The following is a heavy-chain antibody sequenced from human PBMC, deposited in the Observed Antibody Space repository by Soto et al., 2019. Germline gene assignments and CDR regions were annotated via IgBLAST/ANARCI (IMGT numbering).Heavy chain of an antibody. CDR2: IHHSGNT. D-gene: IGHD3-9*01. CDR3: ARPNYDIFTGLSGFDI. CDR1: GDSITSGNYY. Sequence: QVQLQESGPGLVKPSQTLSLTCIVSGDSITSGNYYWSWIRQHPGKGLEWIGYIHHSGNTYYIPSLNSRLSLSMDTSKNQFSLQLSSVTAADTALYYCARPNYDIFTGLSGFDIGGQGTMVTVSS. J-gene: IGHJ3*02. V-gene: IGHV4-31*03.